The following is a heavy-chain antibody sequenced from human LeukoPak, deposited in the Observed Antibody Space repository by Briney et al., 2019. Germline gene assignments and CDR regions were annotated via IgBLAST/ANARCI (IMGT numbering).Heavy chain of an antibody. CDR1: GGSISSYY. CDR3: ARVGGWKSPFDP. J-gene: IGHJ5*02. Sequence: SETLSLTCTVSGGSISSYYWSWIRQPPGKGLEWIGYIYNSGSTNYNPSLKSRVTISVDTSKNQFSLKLSSVTAADTAVYYCARVGGWKSPFDPWGQGTLVTVSS. V-gene: IGHV4-59*01. CDR2: IYNSGST. D-gene: IGHD3-16*01.